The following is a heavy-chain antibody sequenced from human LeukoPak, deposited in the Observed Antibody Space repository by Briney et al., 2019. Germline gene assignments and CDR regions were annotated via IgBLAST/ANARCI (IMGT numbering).Heavy chain of an antibody. CDR1: GFTFSSYA. D-gene: IGHD1-1*01. J-gene: IGHJ4*02. CDR3: ARIRSLRSVFNEPTVDY. CDR2: ISGSGGST. V-gene: IGHV3-23*01. Sequence: GGSLRLSCAASGFTFSSYAMSWVRQAPGKGLEWVSAISGSGGSTYYADSVKGRFTISRDNSKNTLYLQMNSLRAEDTAVYYCARIRSLRSVFNEPTVDYWGQGTLVTVSS.